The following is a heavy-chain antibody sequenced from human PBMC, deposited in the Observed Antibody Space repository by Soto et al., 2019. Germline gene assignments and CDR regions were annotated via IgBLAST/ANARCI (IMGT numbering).Heavy chain of an antibody. V-gene: IGHV4-39*01. Sequence: SETLSLTCTVSGVSISSSSYYWGWIRQPQGKGLVWIGSSYYSGSNYYNPSLKSRVTISVDTSKNQYSLKLSSVTAVDTAVYYCARRGGSSRYYYYGMDVWGQGTTVTVSS. D-gene: IGHD1-26*01. J-gene: IGHJ6*02. CDR1: GVSISSSSYY. CDR3: ARRGGSSRYYYYGMDV. CDR2: SYYSGSN.